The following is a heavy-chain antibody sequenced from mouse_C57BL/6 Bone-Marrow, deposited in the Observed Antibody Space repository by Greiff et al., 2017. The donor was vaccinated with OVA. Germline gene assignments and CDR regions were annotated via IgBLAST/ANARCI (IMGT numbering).Heavy chain of an antibody. D-gene: IGHD2-12*01. J-gene: IGHJ4*01. CDR1: GFSLTSYG. CDR2: IWSGGST. CDR3: ARELRHGYYYAMDY. Sequence: VMLVESGPGLVQPSQSLSITCTVSGFSLTSYGVHWVRQSPGKGLEWLGVIWSGGSTDYNAAFISRLSISKDNSKSQVFFKMNSLQADDTAIYYCARELRHGYYYAMDYWGQGTSVTVSS. V-gene: IGHV2-2*01.